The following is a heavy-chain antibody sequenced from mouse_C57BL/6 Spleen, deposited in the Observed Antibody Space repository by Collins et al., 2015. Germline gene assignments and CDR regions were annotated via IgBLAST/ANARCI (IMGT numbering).Heavy chain of an antibody. V-gene: IGHV1-52*01. J-gene: IGHJ1*03. CDR2: IDPSDSET. D-gene: IGHD1-1*01. CDR3: ARSGGLLYGSSLDFDV. CDR1: GYTFTSYW. Sequence: QVQLQQPGAELVRPGSSVKLSCKASGYTFTSYWMHWVKQRPIQGLEWIGNIDPSDSETHYNQKFKDKATLTVDKSSSTAYMQLSSLTSEDSAVYYCARSGGLLYGSSLDFDVWGTGTTVTVSS.